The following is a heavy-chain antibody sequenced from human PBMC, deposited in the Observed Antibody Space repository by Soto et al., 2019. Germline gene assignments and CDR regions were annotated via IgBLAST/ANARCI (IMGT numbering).Heavy chain of an antibody. CDR1: GFTFGDYA. D-gene: IGHD6-13*01. V-gene: IGHV3-9*01. CDR2: ISSIGGSI. CDR3: AKLLGYGSSWSYFDY. J-gene: IGHJ4*02. Sequence: EVQLVESGGGSVQPGRSLRLSCAASGFTFGDYAMHWVRQAPGKGLEWVSGISSIGGSIQYADSVRGRFTISRDNTKNSLYLQMNSLRPEDTALYYCAKLLGYGSSWSYFDYWGQGTLVTVSS.